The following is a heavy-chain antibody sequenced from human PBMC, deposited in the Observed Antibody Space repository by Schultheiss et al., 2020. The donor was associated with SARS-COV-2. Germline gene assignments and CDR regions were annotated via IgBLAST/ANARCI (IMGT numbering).Heavy chain of an antibody. CDR3: ARNVDIVATIDY. CDR1: GGSISSSTYY. CDR2: ITYSGSS. J-gene: IGHJ4*02. Sequence: SQTLSLTCTVSGGSISSSTYYWGWIRQPPGKGLEWIGSITYSGSSYYNPSLKSRVTISEDTSKNQFSLKLRSVTAADTAVYYCARNVDIVATIDYWGQGTLVTVSS. V-gene: IGHV4-39*01. D-gene: IGHD5-12*01.